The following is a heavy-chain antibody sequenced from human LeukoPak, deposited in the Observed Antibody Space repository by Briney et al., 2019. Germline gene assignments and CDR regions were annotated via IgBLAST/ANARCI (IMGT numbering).Heavy chain of an antibody. CDR3: ARPFCSGSSCFFGSFFDF. D-gene: IGHD2-2*01. CDR2: IHHSGNT. Sequence: PSETLSLTCTVSTYSISSSQYWGWIRQSPGKGLEWIGSIHHSGNTYYNPSLKSRVTISIDTSKNQFFLKLKYVTAADTAVYYCARPFCSGSSCFFGSFFDFWGQGTLVPVSS. CDR1: TYSISSSQY. J-gene: IGHJ4*02. V-gene: IGHV4-38-2*02.